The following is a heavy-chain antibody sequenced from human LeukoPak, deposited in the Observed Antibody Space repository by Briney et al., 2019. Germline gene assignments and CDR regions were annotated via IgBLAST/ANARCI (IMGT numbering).Heavy chain of an antibody. CDR2: ITPIFGTA. CDR1: GGTFSRFT. CDR3: AREWGLESSGYYYAY. Sequence: SVKVSCKASGGTFSRFTISWVRQAPGQGFEWMGGITPIFGTANFAQKFQGRVSITADGSTSTAFMELSRLRSEDTAVYYCAREWGLESSGYYYAYWGQGTLVTVSS. D-gene: IGHD3-22*01. V-gene: IGHV1-69*13. J-gene: IGHJ4*02.